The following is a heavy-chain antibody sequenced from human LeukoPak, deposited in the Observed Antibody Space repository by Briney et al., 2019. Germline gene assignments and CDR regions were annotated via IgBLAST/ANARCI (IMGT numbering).Heavy chain of an antibody. CDR3: AHSPGDYGDFAF. D-gene: IGHD4-17*01. CDR2: LYWHDDK. V-gene: IGHV2-5*01. Sequence: SGPALVKPTQTLTLTCTFTCFSHTTSGVGVGWVRQPPGKALEWLAPLYWHDDKYYSPSLKTRLTISREPSKNQVVLTLTHRDPVDAGTYFCAHSPGDYGDFAFWGPGSLVAVSS. CDR1: CFSHTTSGVG. J-gene: IGHJ4*02.